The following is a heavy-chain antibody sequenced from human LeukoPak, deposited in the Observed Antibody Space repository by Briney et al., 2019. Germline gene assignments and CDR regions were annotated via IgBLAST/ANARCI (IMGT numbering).Heavy chain of an antibody. Sequence: SETLSLTCTVPGASISSYYWNWIRQSPGKGLEWIGYIHVSGGTSYDPSLKSRVTISIDTSKNQFSLKLSSLTAADTAVYYCAKGTSTVVTPNYYYYYSMDVWGKGTTVTVSS. J-gene: IGHJ6*03. D-gene: IGHD4-23*01. CDR1: GASISSYY. V-gene: IGHV4-4*09. CDR2: IHVSGGT. CDR3: AKGTSTVVTPNYYYYYSMDV.